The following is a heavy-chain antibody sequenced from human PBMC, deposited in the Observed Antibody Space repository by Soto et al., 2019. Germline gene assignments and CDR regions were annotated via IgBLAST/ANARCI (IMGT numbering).Heavy chain of an antibody. CDR1: GFTFSSYG. CDR3: AKDSRSRVSNFDY. Sequence: GGSLRLSCAASGFTFSSYGMHWVRQAPGKGLEWVAVISYDGSYKYYADSVKGRFTISRDNSKNTLRLQMSSLRAEDTAVYYFAKDSRSRVSNFDYRGQRTPVTVSS. CDR2: ISYDGSYK. J-gene: IGHJ4*02. D-gene: IGHD2-8*01. V-gene: IGHV3-30*18.